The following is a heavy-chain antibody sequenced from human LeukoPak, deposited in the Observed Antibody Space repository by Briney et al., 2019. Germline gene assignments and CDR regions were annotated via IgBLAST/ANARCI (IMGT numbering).Heavy chain of an antibody. J-gene: IGHJ5*02. CDR1: GFSLSTSGVG. CDR3: ARAVSPGYCSSTSCLNWFDP. D-gene: IGHD2-2*01. Sequence: SGPTLVKPTQPLTLTCTFSGFSLSTSGVGVGWIRQPPVKALEWLALIYWNDDKRYSPSLKSRLTITKDTSKNQVVLTMTNMDPVDTATYYCARAVSPGYCSSTSCLNWFDPWGQGTLVTVSS. CDR2: IYWNDDK. V-gene: IGHV2-5*01.